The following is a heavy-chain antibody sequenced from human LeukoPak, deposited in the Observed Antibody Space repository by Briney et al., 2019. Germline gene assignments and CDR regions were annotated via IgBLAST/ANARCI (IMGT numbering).Heavy chain of an antibody. V-gene: IGHV1-2*02. CDR3: ARAQPYYYYYGMDV. J-gene: IGHJ6*02. Sequence: SVKVSCKASGYTFTGYYMHWVRQAPGQGLEWMGWINPNSGGTNYAQKFQGRVTMTRDTSISTDYMELSRLRSDDTAVYYCARAQPYYYYYGMDVWGQGTTVTVSS. CDR1: GYTFTGYY. CDR2: INPNSGGT.